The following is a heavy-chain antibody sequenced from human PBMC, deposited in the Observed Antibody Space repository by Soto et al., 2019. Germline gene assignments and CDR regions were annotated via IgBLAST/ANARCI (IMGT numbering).Heavy chain of an antibody. CDR1: GFTFSTYA. V-gene: IGHV3-23*01. D-gene: IGHD3-22*01. CDR2: ISGSGAGT. J-gene: IGHJ3*02. CDR3: AKSNIILVVPPFDI. Sequence: PGGSLRLSCAASGFTFSTYAISWVRQAPGKGLEWVSAISGSGAGTYYAGSVKGRFTISRDNSQNTLYLQMNSLRAEGTAVYYCAKSNIILVVPPFDIWGQGTMVTVSS.